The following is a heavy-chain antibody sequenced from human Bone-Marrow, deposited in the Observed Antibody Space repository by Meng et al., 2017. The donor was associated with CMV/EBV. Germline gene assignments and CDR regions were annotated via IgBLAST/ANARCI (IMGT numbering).Heavy chain of an antibody. V-gene: IGHV1-69*06. J-gene: IGHJ2*01. CDR2: IIPIFGTA. Sequence: SGGTFSSYAISWVRQAPGQGLEWMGGIIPIFGTANYAQKFQGRVTITADKSTSTAYMELSSLRSEDTAVYYCARERRWLQWGYWYFDLWGRGTLVTVSS. D-gene: IGHD5-24*01. CDR3: ARERRWLQWGYWYFDL. CDR1: GGTFSSYA.